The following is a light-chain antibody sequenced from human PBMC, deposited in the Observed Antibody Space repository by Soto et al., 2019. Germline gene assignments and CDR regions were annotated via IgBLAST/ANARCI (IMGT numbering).Light chain of an antibody. CDR3: QKRGNWPQ. J-gene: IGKJ5*01. V-gene: IGKV3-11*01. CDR2: DAF. CDR1: EMLYNF. Sequence: EIVMTQSAATLSVSPGQRATLSCRASEMLYNFLAWYQLRPGQVPRLLISDAFNRATGVPARFSGSGSGTDFTLTISGLEPEDFAIYYCQKRGNWPQFGQGTRLEIK.